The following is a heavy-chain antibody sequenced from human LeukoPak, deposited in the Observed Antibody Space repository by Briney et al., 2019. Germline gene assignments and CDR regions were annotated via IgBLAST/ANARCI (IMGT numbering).Heavy chain of an antibody. J-gene: IGHJ4*02. D-gene: IGHD3-22*01. V-gene: IGHV3-48*03. CDR2: ISSSGSTI. CDR1: RFTFSSYE. CDR3: AKDLRSIMIVVVIPPDY. Sequence: GGSLRLSCAASRFTFSSYEMNWVRQAPGKGLEWVSYISSSGSTIYYADSVKGRFTISRDNAKNSLYLQMNSLRAEDTAVYYCAKDLRSIMIVVVIPPDYWGQGTLVTVSS.